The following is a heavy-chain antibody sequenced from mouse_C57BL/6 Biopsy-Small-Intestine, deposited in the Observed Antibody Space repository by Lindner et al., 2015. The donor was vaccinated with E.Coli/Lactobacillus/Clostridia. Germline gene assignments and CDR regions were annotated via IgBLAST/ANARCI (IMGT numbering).Heavy chain of an antibody. V-gene: IGHV1-82*01. D-gene: IGHD1-1*01. J-gene: IGHJ4*01. CDR3: TRRGGKYGSDAMDY. CDR2: IYPGDGDT. CDR1: GYAFSSSW. Sequence: VQLQESGPELVKPGASVKISCKASGYAFSSSWMNWVKQRPGKGLEWIGRIYPGDGDTNYNGKFKGKATLTADKSSSTAYMQLSSLTSEDSAVYFCTRRGGKYGSDAMDYWGSRNLSHRLL.